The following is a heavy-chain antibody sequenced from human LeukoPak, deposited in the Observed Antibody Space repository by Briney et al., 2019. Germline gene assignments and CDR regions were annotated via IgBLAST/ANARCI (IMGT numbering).Heavy chain of an antibody. Sequence: SETLSLTCAVYGGSFSGYYWSWIRQHPGKGLEWIGYIYYSGSTYYNPSLKSRVTISVDTSKNQFSLKLSSVTAADTAVYYCARDCSSTSCPTNYGMDVWGQGTTVTVSS. J-gene: IGHJ6*02. D-gene: IGHD2-2*01. CDR1: GGSFSGYY. CDR3: ARDCSSTSCPTNYGMDV. CDR2: IYYSGST. V-gene: IGHV4-31*11.